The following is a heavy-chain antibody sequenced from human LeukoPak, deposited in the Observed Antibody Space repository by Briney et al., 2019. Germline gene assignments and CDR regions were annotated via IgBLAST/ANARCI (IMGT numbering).Heavy chain of an antibody. CDR3: ARDPTYYYDSSGDYFDY. J-gene: IGHJ4*02. Sequence: SVKVSCKASGGTFSSYAISWVRQAPGQGLGWMGRIIPISGIANYAQKFQGRVTITADKSTSTAYMELSSLRSEDTAVYYCARDPTYYYDSSGDYFDYWGQGTLVTVSS. V-gene: IGHV1-69*04. D-gene: IGHD3-22*01. CDR1: GGTFSSYA. CDR2: IIPISGIA.